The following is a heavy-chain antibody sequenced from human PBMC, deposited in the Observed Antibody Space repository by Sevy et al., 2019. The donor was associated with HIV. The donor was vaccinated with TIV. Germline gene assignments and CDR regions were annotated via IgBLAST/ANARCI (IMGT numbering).Heavy chain of an antibody. V-gene: IGHV3-15*01. D-gene: IGHD3-22*01. J-gene: IGHJ4*02. CDR1: GFTFSNAW. CDR3: TTEVSSGYLFDY. CDR2: IKSKTDGGTT. Sequence: GGSLRLSCAASGFTFSNAWMSWVRQAPGKGLEWVGRIKSKTDGGTTDYAAPVKGRFTISRDASKNTLYLQMNSLKTEDTAVYYCTTEVSSGYLFDYWGQGTLVTVSS.